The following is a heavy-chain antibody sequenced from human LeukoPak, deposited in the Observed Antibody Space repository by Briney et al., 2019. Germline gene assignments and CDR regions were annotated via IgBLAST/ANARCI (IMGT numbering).Heavy chain of an antibody. V-gene: IGHV3-30-3*01. J-gene: IGHJ4*02. CDR2: LSYDGSNK. Sequence: PGGSLRLSCAASGFTFSTYAMHWVRQAPGKGLEWVAVLSYDGSNKYYPDSVKGRFTISRDNSKNTLYLQMNSLRAEDTALYYCARDGLPXSGIDYWGQGTLVTVSS. CDR1: GFTFSTYA. D-gene: IGHD6-19*01. CDR3: ARDGLPXSGIDY.